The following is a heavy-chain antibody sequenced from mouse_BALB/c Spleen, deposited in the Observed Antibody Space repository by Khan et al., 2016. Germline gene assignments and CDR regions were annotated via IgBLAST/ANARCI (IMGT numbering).Heavy chain of an antibody. D-gene: IGHD2-2*01. J-gene: IGHJ3*01. CDR2: ISYDGHN. V-gene: IGHV3-6*02. CDR1: GYSITSGYF. CDR3: ARDGYDGWFAY. Sequence: EVQLQESGPGLVKPSQSLSLTCSVTGYSITSGYFWNWIRQFPGNKLEWMGYISYDGHNYYNPSLTNRISITRDTSKNQFFLKLNSLTTEDSATYYCARDGYDGWFAYWGQGTLVTVSA.